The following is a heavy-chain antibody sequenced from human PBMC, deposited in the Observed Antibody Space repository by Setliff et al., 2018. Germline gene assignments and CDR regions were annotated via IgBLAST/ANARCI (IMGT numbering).Heavy chain of an antibody. CDR1: GGSISSGGYY. CDR2: IYYSGSTS. D-gene: IGHD1-7*01. V-gene: IGHV4-31*03. J-gene: IGHJ2*01. CDR3: ARSRTTAVKGGVFAV. Sequence: SETLALTCTVSGGSISSGGYYWSWIRQHPGKGLEWIGYIYYSGSTSYYNPSLKSRVTISVDTSKNQFSLKLSSVTAADTAVYYCARSRTTAVKGGVFAVWGRGTLVTVSS.